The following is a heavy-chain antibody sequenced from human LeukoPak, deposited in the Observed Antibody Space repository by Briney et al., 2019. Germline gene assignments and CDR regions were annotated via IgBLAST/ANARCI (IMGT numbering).Heavy chain of an antibody. V-gene: IGHV3-11*05. CDR1: GFTFSDYY. D-gene: IGHD6-13*01. CDR3: ARADSSSWFDY. Sequence: PGGSLRLSCGASGFTFSDYYMTWIRQAPGKGLEWVSHISSSGNYRNYADSVKGRFTISRDNAKSSLYLQMNSQRAEDTAIYYCARADSSSWFDYWGQGALVTVSS. CDR2: ISSSGNYR. J-gene: IGHJ4*02.